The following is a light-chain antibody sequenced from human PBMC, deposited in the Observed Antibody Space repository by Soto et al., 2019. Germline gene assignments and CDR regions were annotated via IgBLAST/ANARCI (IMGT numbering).Light chain of an antibody. Sequence: AIRMTQSPSSFSASTGDRVTISCRASQDIGPFLAWYHQKPGKAPNLLIYSASTLQSGVPSRFSGSGSGTAFTLTISRLQSEDFATYYCQQYMRYPATYGQGTRL. CDR1: QDIGPF. V-gene: IGKV1-8*01. J-gene: IGKJ5*01. CDR2: SAS. CDR3: QQYMRYPAT.